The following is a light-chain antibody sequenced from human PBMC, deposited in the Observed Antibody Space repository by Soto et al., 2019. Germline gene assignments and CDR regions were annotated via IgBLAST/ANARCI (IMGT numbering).Light chain of an antibody. J-gene: IGLJ1*01. V-gene: IGLV1-44*01. CDR1: SSNIGSNT. Sequence: QSVLTQPPSASGTPGQRVTISCSGSSSNIGSNTVNWYQQLPGTAPKLLIYSNNQRPSGVPDRFSGSKSGTSASLAISGLQSEDEADYYCAAWDDSLIGFYVFGTGTKATAL. CDR3: AAWDDSLIGFYV. CDR2: SNN.